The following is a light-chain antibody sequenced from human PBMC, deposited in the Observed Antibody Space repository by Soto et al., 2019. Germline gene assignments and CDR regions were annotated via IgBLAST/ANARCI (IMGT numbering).Light chain of an antibody. Sequence: IVLTQSPGTLSLSPGERATLSCRASQSVSSTYLAWYQQKPGQAPRLLIYDASSRATGIPDRFSGSGSGTDFTLTISRLEPDDFATYYCQHYNSYSEAFGQGTKVELK. CDR1: QSVSSTY. CDR2: DAS. V-gene: IGKV3-20*01. J-gene: IGKJ1*01. CDR3: QHYNSYSEA.